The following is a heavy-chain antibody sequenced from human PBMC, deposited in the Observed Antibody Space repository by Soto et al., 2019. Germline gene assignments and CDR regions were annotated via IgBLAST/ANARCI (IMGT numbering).Heavy chain of an antibody. D-gene: IGHD3-22*01. CDR1: GGSFSGYY. V-gene: IGHV4-34*01. CDR2: INHSGST. J-gene: IGHJ5*02. Sequence: SETLSLTCAVYGGSFSGYYWSWIRQPPGKGLEWIGEINHSGSTNYNPSLKSRVTISVDTSKNQFSLKLSSVTAADTAVYYCARGPPYYYDSSGNWFDPWGQGTLVT. CDR3: ARGPPYYYDSSGNWFDP.